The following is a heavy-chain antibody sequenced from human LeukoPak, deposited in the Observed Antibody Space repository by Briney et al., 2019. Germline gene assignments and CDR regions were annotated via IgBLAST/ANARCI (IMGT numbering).Heavy chain of an antibody. J-gene: IGHJ4*02. CDR1: GYTFTGYY. D-gene: IGHD6-19*01. V-gene: IGHV1-2*02. CDR3: ARSLEQWLVLFDY. Sequence: ASVTVSCKASGYTFTGYYMHWVRQAPGQGLEWMGWINPNSGGTNYAQKFQGRVTMTRDTSMSTAYMELSRLTSDDTAVYYCARSLEQWLVLFDYWGQGTPVTVSS. CDR2: INPNSGGT.